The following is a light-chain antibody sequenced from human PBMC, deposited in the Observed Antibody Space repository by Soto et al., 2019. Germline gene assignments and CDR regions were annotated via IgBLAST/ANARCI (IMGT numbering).Light chain of an antibody. CDR3: ETWDSNTHTV. J-gene: IGLJ7*01. Sequence: QLVLTQSSSASASLGSSVKLTCTLSSGHSTYTIAWHQQQPGKAPRYLMKIERSGSYNKGSGVPDRFSGSSSGADRYLTIPNLQSEDEADYYCETWDSNTHTVFGGGTQLTVL. CDR1: SGHSTYT. CDR2: IERSGSY. V-gene: IGLV4-60*03.